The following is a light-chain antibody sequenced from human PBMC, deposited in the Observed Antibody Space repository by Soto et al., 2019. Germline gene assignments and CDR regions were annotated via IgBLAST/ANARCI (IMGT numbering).Light chain of an antibody. CDR3: TQSSKFLPHT. CDR2: DVS. V-gene: IGKV2-30*01. Sequence: DVVLTQSPLSLPVTLGQPASISCRSSQGLLYSDGNTYLNWFQQRPGQSPRRLIFDVSNRDSGVPDRFSGTGSGTDFTLKISRVEAEDVGVYCCTQSSKFLPHTSGQGTRLE. J-gene: IGKJ5*01. CDR1: QGLLYSDGNTY.